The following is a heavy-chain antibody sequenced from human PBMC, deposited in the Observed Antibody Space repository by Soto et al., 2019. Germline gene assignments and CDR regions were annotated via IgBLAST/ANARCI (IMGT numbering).Heavy chain of an antibody. CDR3: ARDENIVVVPAAIYGGDYYYYYGMDV. J-gene: IGHJ6*02. D-gene: IGHD2-2*02. CDR2: IIPIFGTA. V-gene: IGHV1-69*06. CDR1: GGTFSSYA. Sequence: SVKVSCKASGGTFSSYAISWVRRAPGQGLEWMGGIIPIFGTANYAQKFQGRVTITADKSTSTAYMELSSLRSEDTAVYYCARDENIVVVPAAIYGGDYYYYYGMDVWGQGTTVTV.